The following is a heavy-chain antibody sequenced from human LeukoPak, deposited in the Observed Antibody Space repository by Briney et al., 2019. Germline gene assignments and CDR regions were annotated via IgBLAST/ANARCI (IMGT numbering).Heavy chain of an antibody. D-gene: IGHD2-8*01. V-gene: IGHV1-2*02. CDR3: ARVKTNGRHYFDS. CDR1: GYTFTDYY. J-gene: IGHJ4*02. Sequence: AASVKVSCKASGYTFTDYYIHWVRQAPGQGLEWLGWINPDSGSTSYEQKFKGRVTLTRATSISTAYIELRGLTSDDTAVYYCARVKTNGRHYFDSWGQGTLVTVTS. CDR2: INPDSGST.